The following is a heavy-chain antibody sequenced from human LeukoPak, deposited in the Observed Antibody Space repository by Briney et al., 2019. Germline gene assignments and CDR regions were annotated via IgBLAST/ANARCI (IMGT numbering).Heavy chain of an antibody. CDR3: ARDRLEDCSSTSCYHNWFDP. D-gene: IGHD2-2*01. Sequence: SETLSLTRAVSGGSISSSNWWSWVRQPPGKGLEWIGEIYHSGSTNYNPSLKSRVTISVDKSKNQFSLKLSSVTAADTAVYYCARDRLEDCSSTSCYHNWFDPWGQGTLVTVSS. J-gene: IGHJ5*02. CDR1: GGSISSSNW. V-gene: IGHV4-4*02. CDR2: IYHSGST.